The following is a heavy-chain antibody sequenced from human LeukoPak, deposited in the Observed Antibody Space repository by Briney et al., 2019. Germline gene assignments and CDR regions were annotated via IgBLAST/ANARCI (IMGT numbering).Heavy chain of an antibody. CDR3: ARDPYDYGDYGASKNFDY. V-gene: IGHV3-21*01. CDR2: ISSSSRYV. Sequence: GGSLRLSCAASGFTFSSYSMNWGRQAPGKGLEWVSSISSSSRYVYYADSVKGRFTISRDNAKNSLYLQMNSLRAEDTAVYYCARDPYDYGDYGASKNFDYWGQGTLVTVSS. J-gene: IGHJ4*02. CDR1: GFTFSSYS. D-gene: IGHD4-17*01.